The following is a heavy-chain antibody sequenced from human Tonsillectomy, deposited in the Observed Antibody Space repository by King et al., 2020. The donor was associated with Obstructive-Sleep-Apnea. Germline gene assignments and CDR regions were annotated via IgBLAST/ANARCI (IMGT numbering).Heavy chain of an antibody. D-gene: IGHD6-19*01. CDR1: GFTFEDYA. CDR3: AKAKAPGIAVAGPFDL. Sequence: VQLVESGGGLVQPGRSLRLSCAASGFTFEDYAMHWVRQAPGKGLEWVSGISWNSGSIGYADSVKGRFTISRDNAKNSLYLQMNSLRAEDTALYYCAKAKAPGIAVAGPFDLFGQGTMVTVSS. CDR2: ISWNSGSI. V-gene: IGHV3-9*01. J-gene: IGHJ3*01.